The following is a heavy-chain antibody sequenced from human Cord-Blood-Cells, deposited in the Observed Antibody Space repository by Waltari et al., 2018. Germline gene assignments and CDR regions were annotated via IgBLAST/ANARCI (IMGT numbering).Heavy chain of an antibody. D-gene: IGHD5-18*01. V-gene: IGHV1-24*01. Sequence: QVQLVQSGAEVKKPGASVKVSCKVSGYTLTELSMHWVRQAPGKGFEWMGGVGPESGETSYAQKFQGRVPMTEDTSTDTAYMELSSLRSEDTAVYYCATDRERYSYGYPYYFDYWGQGTLVTVSS. CDR1: GYTLTELS. CDR2: VGPESGET. J-gene: IGHJ4*02. CDR3: ATDRERYSYGYPYYFDY.